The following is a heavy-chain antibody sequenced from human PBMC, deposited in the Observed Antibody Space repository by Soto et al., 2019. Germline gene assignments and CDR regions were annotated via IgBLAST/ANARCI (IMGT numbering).Heavy chain of an antibody. Sequence: GGSLRLSCAASGFTFSSYSMNWVRQAPGKGLEWVSSISSSSSYIYYADSVKGRFTISRDNAKNSLYLQMNSLRAEDTAVYYCARVGYYDFWSGYQVAEDFDYWGQGTLVTVSS. D-gene: IGHD3-3*01. CDR1: GFTFSSYS. J-gene: IGHJ4*02. V-gene: IGHV3-21*01. CDR2: ISSSSSYI. CDR3: ARVGYYDFWSGYQVAEDFDY.